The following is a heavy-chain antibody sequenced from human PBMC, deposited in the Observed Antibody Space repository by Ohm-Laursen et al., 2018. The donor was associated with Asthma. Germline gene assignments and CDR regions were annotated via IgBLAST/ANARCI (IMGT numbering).Heavy chain of an antibody. J-gene: IGHJ1*01. CDR2: ISTASSFI. Sequence: SLRLSCAASGFTFSSNAMHWVRQIPGKGLEWVASISTASSFIYYADSVRGRFTTSRDNARNSVYLQMNSLRAEDTALYYCARIGPEWELPGREYSLHHWGEGTLVTVSS. D-gene: IGHD1-26*01. V-gene: IGHV3-21*01. CDR3: ARIGPEWELPGREYSLHH. CDR1: GFTFSSNA.